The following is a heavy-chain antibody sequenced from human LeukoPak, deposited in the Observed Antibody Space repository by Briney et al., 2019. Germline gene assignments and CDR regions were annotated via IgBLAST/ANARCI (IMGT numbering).Heavy chain of an antibody. D-gene: IGHD1-26*01. CDR3: ARDRRVGATDFDY. V-gene: IGHV3-20*04. CDR1: GFTFGDYG. CDR2: INWNGGST. J-gene: IGHJ4*02. Sequence: GGSLRLSCAASGFTFGDYGMSWVRQAPGKGMQWVSGINWNGGSTGSAVSVNVRFTISSDNAKNSLYLEMNSLRAEDTALYYCARDRRVGATDFDYWGQGSLVTVSS.